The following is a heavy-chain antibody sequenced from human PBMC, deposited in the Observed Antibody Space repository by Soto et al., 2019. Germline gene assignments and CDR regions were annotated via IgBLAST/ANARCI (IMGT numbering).Heavy chain of an antibody. Sequence: QVQLVESGGGVVQPGRSLRLSCAASGFTFSSYAMHWVRLAPGKGLEWVAVISYDGSNKYYADSVKGRFTISRDNSKNTLYLQMNSLRAEDTAVYYCARDRGYYDSSGPALFDYWGQGTLVTVSS. CDR3: ARDRGYYDSSGPALFDY. D-gene: IGHD3-22*01. CDR1: GFTFSSYA. CDR2: ISYDGSNK. V-gene: IGHV3-30-3*01. J-gene: IGHJ4*02.